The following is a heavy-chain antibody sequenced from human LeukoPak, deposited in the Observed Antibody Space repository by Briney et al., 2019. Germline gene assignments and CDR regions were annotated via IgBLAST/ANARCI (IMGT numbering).Heavy chain of an antibody. Sequence: GASVKVSCKASGYTFTSYYMHWVRQAPGQGLEWMGIINPSGGSTSYAQKFQGRVTMTRDTSTSTVYMELSSLRSEDTAVYYCARRFVGGMTGTPDAFDIWGQGTMVTVSS. CDR1: GYTFTSYY. CDR2: INPSGGST. J-gene: IGHJ3*02. CDR3: ARRFVGGMTGTPDAFDI. D-gene: IGHD1-7*01. V-gene: IGHV1-46*01.